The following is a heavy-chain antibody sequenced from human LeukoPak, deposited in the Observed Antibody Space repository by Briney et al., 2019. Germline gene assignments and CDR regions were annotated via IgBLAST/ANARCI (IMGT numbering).Heavy chain of an antibody. D-gene: IGHD3-10*01. CDR1: GYTFTSYD. V-gene: IGHV1-8*01. Sequence: ASVKVSCKASGYTFTSYDINWVRQATGQGLEWMGWMNPNSGNTGYAQKFQGRVTMTRDTSISTAYMELSRLRSDDTAVYYCASETYGSGSYYRAPVGYWGQGTLVTVSS. J-gene: IGHJ4*02. CDR2: MNPNSGNT. CDR3: ASETYGSGSYYRAPVGY.